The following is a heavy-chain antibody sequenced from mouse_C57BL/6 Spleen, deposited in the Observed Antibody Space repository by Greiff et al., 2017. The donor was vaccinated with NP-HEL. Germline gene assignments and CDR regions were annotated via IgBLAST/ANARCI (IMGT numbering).Heavy chain of an antibody. CDR2: IDPETGGT. CDR1: GYTFTDYE. J-gene: IGHJ4*01. D-gene: IGHD1-1*01. V-gene: IGHV1-15*01. Sequence: QVQLQQSGAELVRPGASVTLSCKASGYTFTDYEMHWVKQTPVHGLEWIGAIDPETGGTAYNQKFKGKAILTADKSSSTAYMELRSLTSEESAVYYCTRTGLNLLLRFYAMDDWGQGTSVTVSS. CDR3: TRTGLNLLLRFYAMDD.